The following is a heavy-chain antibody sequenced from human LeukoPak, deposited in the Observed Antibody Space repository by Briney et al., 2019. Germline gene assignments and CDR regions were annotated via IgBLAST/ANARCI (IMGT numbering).Heavy chain of an antibody. Sequence: SVKVSCKASGGTFSSYAISWVRQAPGQGLEWMGSIIPILGIANYAQKFQGRVTITAEKSTSTAYVELSSLRSEDTAVYYCARDSFEKNAFDIWGQGTMVSVSS. CDR2: IIPILGIA. V-gene: IGHV1-69*04. J-gene: IGHJ3*02. D-gene: IGHD3-10*01. CDR3: ARDSFEKNAFDI. CDR1: GGTFSSYA.